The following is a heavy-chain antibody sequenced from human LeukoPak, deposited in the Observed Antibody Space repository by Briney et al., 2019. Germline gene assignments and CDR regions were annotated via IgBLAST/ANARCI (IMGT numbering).Heavy chain of an antibody. CDR1: GFIFTNYA. V-gene: IGHV3-43*02. Sequence: GGSLRLSCAASGFIFTNYAMSWVRQAPGKGLEWVSTITGNGDAAYYADSVKGRFTISRDNSKNSLYLQMNSLRTEDTALYYCAKDIAGQGVEAFDIWGQGTMVTVSS. J-gene: IGHJ3*02. CDR2: ITGNGDAA. D-gene: IGHD3-16*01. CDR3: AKDIAGQGVEAFDI.